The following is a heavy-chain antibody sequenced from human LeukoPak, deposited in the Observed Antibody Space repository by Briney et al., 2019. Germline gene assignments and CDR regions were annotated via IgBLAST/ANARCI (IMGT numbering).Heavy chain of an antibody. CDR3: ARDLIAVAGN. CDR2: IYTSGST. D-gene: IGHD6-19*01. Sequence: PSETLSLTCTVSGGSISSGSYYWSWIRQPAGKGLEWIGRIYTSGSTNYNPSLKSRVTISVDTSKNQFSLKLSSVTAADTAVHYCARDLIAVAGNWGQGTLVTVSS. J-gene: IGHJ4*02. V-gene: IGHV4-61*02. CDR1: GGSISSGSYY.